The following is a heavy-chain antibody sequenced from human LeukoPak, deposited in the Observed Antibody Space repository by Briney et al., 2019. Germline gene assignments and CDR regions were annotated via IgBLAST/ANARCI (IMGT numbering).Heavy chain of an antibody. CDR2: ISAYNGNT. CDR1: GYTFTSYG. Sequence: GASVKVSCKASGYTFTSYGISWVRQAPGQGLEWMGWISAYNGNTNYAQKLQGRVTMTTDTSTSTAYMELRSLRSDDTAVYYCGRGKEDNPMWVGEFPYMAVWGKGTTVTVSS. CDR3: GRGKEDNPMWVGEFPYMAV. V-gene: IGHV1-18*01. J-gene: IGHJ6*03. D-gene: IGHD3-10*01.